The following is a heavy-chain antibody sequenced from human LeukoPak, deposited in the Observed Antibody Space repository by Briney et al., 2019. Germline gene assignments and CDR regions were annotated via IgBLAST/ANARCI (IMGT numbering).Heavy chain of an antibody. CDR1: GFIFSGSA. Sequence: GGSLKLSCAASGFIFSGSAMHWVRQASGKGLEWVGRIRSKANGYATAYAASVKGRFTISRDDSKNTAYLQMNSLKTEDTAVYYCTRNYYYDSSGYYYVAMGYWGQGTLVTVSS. V-gene: IGHV3-73*01. D-gene: IGHD3-22*01. CDR3: TRNYYYDSSGYYYVAMGY. J-gene: IGHJ4*02. CDR2: IRSKANGYAT.